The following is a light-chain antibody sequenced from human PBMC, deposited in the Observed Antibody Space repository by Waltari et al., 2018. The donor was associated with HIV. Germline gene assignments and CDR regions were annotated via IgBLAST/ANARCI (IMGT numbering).Light chain of an antibody. V-gene: IGLV1-44*01. Sequence: SVLTQPPSASGTPGQRVTIPCSGSSSNIGSNPVNWYQQLPGTAPKLLMYRNNQRPSGVPDRFSGSKSGTSASLVISGLQSEDEGDYYWAAWDDSLKGVFGGGTKLTVL. CDR2: RNN. J-gene: IGLJ3*02. CDR3: AAWDDSLKGV. CDR1: SSNIGSNP.